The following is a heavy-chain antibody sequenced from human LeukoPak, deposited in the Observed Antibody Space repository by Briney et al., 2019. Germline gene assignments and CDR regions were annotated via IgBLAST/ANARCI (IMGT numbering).Heavy chain of an antibody. CDR3: ASTPLAVAGTPYWYFDL. V-gene: IGHV4-59*01. J-gene: IGHJ2*01. D-gene: IGHD6-19*01. CDR1: GGSFSGYY. CDR2: IYYTEST. Sequence: SETLSLTCAVYGGSFSGYYWSWIRQPPGKGLEWIGYIYYTESTNYNPSLKSRVAISVDTSENQFSLKLRSMTAADTAVYYCASTPLAVAGTPYWYFDLWGRGTLVIVSS.